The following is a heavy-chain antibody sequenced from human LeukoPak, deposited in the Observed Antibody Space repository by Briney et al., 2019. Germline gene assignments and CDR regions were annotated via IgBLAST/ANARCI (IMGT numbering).Heavy chain of an antibody. Sequence: GGSLRLSCEVSGITVSNNYMNWVRQAPGKGLEWVSVIDSGGSTYYADSVKGRFTASRDISRNTVFLQMTGLRAEDTDIYYCARDWNGDYAFENWGQGTLVIVSS. V-gene: IGHV3-66*01. J-gene: IGHJ4*02. CDR3: ARDWNGDYAFEN. D-gene: IGHD1-1*01. CDR2: IDSGGST. CDR1: GITVSNNY.